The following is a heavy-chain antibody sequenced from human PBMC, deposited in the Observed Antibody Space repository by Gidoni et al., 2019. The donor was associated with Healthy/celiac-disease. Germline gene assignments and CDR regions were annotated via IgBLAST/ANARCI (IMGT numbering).Heavy chain of an antibody. CDR2: IYWNDDK. Sequence: QITLKESGPTLVKPTQTLPLTCTFSGFSLSTSCVGVGWIRQPPGKVLEWLALIYWNDDKRYSPSLKSRLTITKDTSKNQVVLTMTNMDPGDTATYYCAHRQGPPQLWLLGAFDIWGQGTMVTVSS. CDR1: GFSLSTSCVG. V-gene: IGHV2-5*01. J-gene: IGHJ3*02. CDR3: AHRQGPPQLWLLGAFDI. D-gene: IGHD5-18*01.